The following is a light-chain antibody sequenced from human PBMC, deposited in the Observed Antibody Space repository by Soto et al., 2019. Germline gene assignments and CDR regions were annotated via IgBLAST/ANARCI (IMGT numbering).Light chain of an antibody. CDR2: GNS. Sequence: QSVLTRPPSVSGAPGQRVTISCTGSSSNIGAGYDVHWYQQHPGTAPKLLIYGNSNRPSGVPDRFSGSKSGTSASLAITGLQAEDEADYYCQSYDSSLSGRVFGTGTKVTVL. CDR1: SSNIGAGYD. CDR3: QSYDSSLSGRV. V-gene: IGLV1-40*01. J-gene: IGLJ1*01.